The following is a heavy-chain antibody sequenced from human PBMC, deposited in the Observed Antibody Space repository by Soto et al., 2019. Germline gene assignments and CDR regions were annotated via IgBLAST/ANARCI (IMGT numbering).Heavy chain of an antibody. J-gene: IGHJ6*02. CDR1: GGSISSSNW. V-gene: IGHV4-4*02. D-gene: IGHD3-10*01. CDR2: IYHSGST. CDR3: ARDKWFGGDYYYGMDV. Sequence: SSETLSLTCAVPGGSISSSNWWSWVRQPPGKGLEWIGEIYHSGSTNYNPSLKSRVTISVDKSKNQFSLKLSSVTAADTAVYYCARDKWFGGDYYYGMDVWGQGTTVTVSS.